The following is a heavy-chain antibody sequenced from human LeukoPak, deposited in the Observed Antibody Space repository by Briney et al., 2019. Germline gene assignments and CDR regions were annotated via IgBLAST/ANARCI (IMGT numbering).Heavy chain of an antibody. CDR1: GGSIISYY. J-gene: IGHJ4*02. V-gene: IGHV4-4*09. D-gene: IGHD3-10*01. CDR3: AREAGYYGSEIDY. CDR2: IYSSGST. Sequence: SETLSLTCTVSGGSIISYYWSWIRQPPGKGLEWIGYIYSSGSTNYNPSLKSRVTISVDTSKNQFSLKLSSVTAADTAVYYCAREAGYYGSEIDYWGQGTLVTVST.